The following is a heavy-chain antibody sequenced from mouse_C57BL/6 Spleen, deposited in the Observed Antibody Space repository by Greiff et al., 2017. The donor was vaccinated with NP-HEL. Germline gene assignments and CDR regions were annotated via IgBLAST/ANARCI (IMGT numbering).Heavy chain of an antibody. V-gene: IGHV3-6*01. J-gene: IGHJ2*01. CDR2: ISYDGSN. Sequence: ESGPGLVKPSQSLSLTCSVTGYSITSGYYWNWIRQFPGNKLEWMGYISYDGSNNYNPSLKNRISITRDTSKNQFFLKLNSVTTEDTATYYCARAHYYGSSDYWGQGTTLTVSS. CDR3: ARAHYYGSSDY. D-gene: IGHD1-1*01. CDR1: GYSITSGYY.